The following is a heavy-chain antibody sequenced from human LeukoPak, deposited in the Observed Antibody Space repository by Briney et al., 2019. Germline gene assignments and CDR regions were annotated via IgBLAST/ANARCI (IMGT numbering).Heavy chain of an antibody. Sequence: PSETLSLTCTVSGGSISSYYWSWIRQPPGEGLEWIGYIYYSGSTNYNPSLKSRVTISVDTSKNQFSLKLSSVTAADTAVYYCARAYPLGAIDCWGQGTLVTVSS. D-gene: IGHD1-26*01. CDR2: IYYSGST. J-gene: IGHJ4*02. V-gene: IGHV4-59*01. CDR3: ARAYPLGAIDC. CDR1: GGSISSYY.